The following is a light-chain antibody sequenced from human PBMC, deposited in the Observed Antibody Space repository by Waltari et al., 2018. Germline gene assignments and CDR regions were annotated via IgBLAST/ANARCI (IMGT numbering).Light chain of an antibody. V-gene: IGKV3-20*01. CDR3: QQCGNFRST. CDR1: QSVSASY. J-gene: IGKJ2*01. Sequence: EIVFTQSPGTLSLSPGESATLSCRASQSVSASYLAWYQQKPGQPPRLLIYGASSRATGIPDRFSGGGSGTDFTLTISRLESEDFAVYYCQQCGNFRSTFGQGTKLEIK. CDR2: GAS.